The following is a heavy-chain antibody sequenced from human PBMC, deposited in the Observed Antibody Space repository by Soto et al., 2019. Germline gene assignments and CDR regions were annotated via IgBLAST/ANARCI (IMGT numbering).Heavy chain of an antibody. CDR1: GYTFTSYD. J-gene: IGHJ6*02. Sequence: QVQLVQSGAEVKKPGASVKVSCKASGYTFTSYDINWVRQATGQGLEWMGWMNPNSGNTGYAQKFQGRVTMTRNTSISTAYMELSSLRSEDTAVYYCANSPRTVTTSYYGMDVWGQGTTVTVSS. CDR2: MNPNSGNT. V-gene: IGHV1-8*01. D-gene: IGHD4-4*01. CDR3: ANSPRTVTTSYYGMDV.